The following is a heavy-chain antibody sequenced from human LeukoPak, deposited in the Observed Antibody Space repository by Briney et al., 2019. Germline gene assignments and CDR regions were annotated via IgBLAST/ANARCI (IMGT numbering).Heavy chain of an antibody. CDR1: GFTSSSYA. Sequence: PGGSLRLSCAASGFTSSSYAMSWVRQAPGKGLEWVSAISGSGGSTYYADSVKGRFTISRDNSTNTLYLQMNSLRAEDTAVYYCAKSGDIVVVPAFDYWGQGTLVTVSS. V-gene: IGHV3-23*01. J-gene: IGHJ4*02. D-gene: IGHD2-2*01. CDR2: ISGSGGST. CDR3: AKSGDIVVVPAFDY.